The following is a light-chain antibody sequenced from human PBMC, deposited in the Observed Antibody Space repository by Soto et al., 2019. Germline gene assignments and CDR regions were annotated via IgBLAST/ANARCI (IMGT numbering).Light chain of an antibody. J-gene: IGKJ4*01. CDR1: QSVSSSF. V-gene: IGKV3-20*01. CDR2: GAS. Sequence: EIVLTQSPGTLSLSPGERATLCCRASQSVSSSFLAWYQQKPGQAPRLLIYGASSRATGIPDRFSGSGSGTDFTLTISRLEPEDVAVYYCQQYDSSPLTFVGGTKVEIK. CDR3: QQYDSSPLT.